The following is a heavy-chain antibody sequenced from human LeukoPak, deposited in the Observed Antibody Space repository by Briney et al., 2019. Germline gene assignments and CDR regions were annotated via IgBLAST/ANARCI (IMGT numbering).Heavy chain of an antibody. D-gene: IGHD5-24*01. CDR2: ISWNSGSI. J-gene: IGHJ5*02. CDR1: GVTFDDYA. Sequence: GGSLRLSCAASGVTFDDYAMHWVRQAAGKGLEWVSGISWNSGSIGYADSVKGRFTISRDNAKNSLYLQMISLRAEDTALYYCAKDELPIPGGWFDPWGQGTLVTVSS. V-gene: IGHV3-9*01. CDR3: AKDELPIPGGWFDP.